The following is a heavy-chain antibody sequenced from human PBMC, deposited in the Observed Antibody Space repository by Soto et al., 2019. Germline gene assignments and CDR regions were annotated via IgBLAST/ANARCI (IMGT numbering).Heavy chain of an antibody. CDR2: MNPNSGNT. Sequence: QVQLVQSGAEVKKPGASVKVSCKASGYTFTSYDINWVRQATGQGLEWMGWMNPNSGNTGYAQKFQGRVTMTRNTSRCTAYMELSSLRSEDTAVYYCARGISVYSSGYYYFDYWGQGTLVTVSS. CDR1: GYTFTSYD. J-gene: IGHJ4*02. V-gene: IGHV1-8*01. CDR3: ARGISVYSSGYYYFDY. D-gene: IGHD3-22*01.